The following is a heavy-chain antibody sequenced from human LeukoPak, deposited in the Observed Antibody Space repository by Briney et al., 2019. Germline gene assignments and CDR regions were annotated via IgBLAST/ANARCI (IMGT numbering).Heavy chain of an antibody. V-gene: IGHV1-18*04. CDR2: ISAYNGNT. D-gene: IGHD3-9*01. CDR1: GYTFTSYG. J-gene: IGHJ5*02. Sequence: GASVKVSCKASGYTFTSYGISWVRQAPGQGLGWMGWISAYNGNTNYAQKLQGRVTMTTDTSTSTAYMELRSLRSDNTAVYYCARDNYDILTGYYVNWFDPWGQGTLVTVSS. CDR3: ARDNYDILTGYYVNWFDP.